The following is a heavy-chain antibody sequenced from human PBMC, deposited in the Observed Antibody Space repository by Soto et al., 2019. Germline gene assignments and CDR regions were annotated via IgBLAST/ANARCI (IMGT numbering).Heavy chain of an antibody. CDR2: IYHRGSP. J-gene: IGHJ4*02. D-gene: IGHD5-12*01. V-gene: IGHV4-34*01. Sequence: SETLSLTRAVYGGSFSGYYWTCIRQPPGKGLEWIGYIYHRGSPYYNPSLKSQVTISAERSKNQFSLKLSSVTAADTAVYYCARAVRRDGYNYPDYWGQGTPVTVSS. CDR3: ARAVRRDGYNYPDY. CDR1: GGSFSGYY.